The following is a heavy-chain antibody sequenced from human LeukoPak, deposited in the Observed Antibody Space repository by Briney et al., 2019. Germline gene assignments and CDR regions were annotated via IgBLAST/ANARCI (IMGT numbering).Heavy chain of an antibody. V-gene: IGHV4-34*01. Sequence: PSETLSLTCAVYGGSFSDYYWSWIRQPPGEGLEWIGEINHSGSTNYNPSLKSRVTISVDTSKNQFSLKLSSVTAADTAVYYCAGVPRYFDLWGRGTLVTVSS. CDR3: AGVPRYFDL. CDR2: INHSGST. J-gene: IGHJ2*01. CDR1: GGSFSDYY.